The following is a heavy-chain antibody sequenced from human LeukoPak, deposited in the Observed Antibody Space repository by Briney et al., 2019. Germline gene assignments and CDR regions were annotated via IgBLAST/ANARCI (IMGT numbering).Heavy chain of an antibody. D-gene: IGHD3-10*01. CDR1: GGSISSYY. V-gene: IGHV4-59*01. CDR3: ARGDYSASRSFDY. Sequence: SETLSLTCIVSGGSISSYYWNWIRQPPGKGLEWIGYIYYSGSTNYDPPHKSRVTISVDTSKNQFSLKLSSVTAADTAVYYCARGDYSASRSFDYWGHGTLVTVSS. CDR2: IYYSGST. J-gene: IGHJ5*01.